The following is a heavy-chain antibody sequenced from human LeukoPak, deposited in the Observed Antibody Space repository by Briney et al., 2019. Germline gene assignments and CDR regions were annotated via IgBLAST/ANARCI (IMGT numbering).Heavy chain of an antibody. D-gene: IGHD6-13*01. V-gene: IGHV3-33*01. CDR1: GFTFSSYG. CDR2: IWYDGSNK. CDR3: ARDEYSSSWTYYFDY. Sequence: GGSLRLSCAASGFTFSSYGMHWVRQAPGKGLEWVAVIWYDGSNKYYADSVKGRFTISRDNSKNTLYLQMNSLRAEDTAVYYCARDEYSSSWTYYFDYWGQETLVTVSS. J-gene: IGHJ4*02.